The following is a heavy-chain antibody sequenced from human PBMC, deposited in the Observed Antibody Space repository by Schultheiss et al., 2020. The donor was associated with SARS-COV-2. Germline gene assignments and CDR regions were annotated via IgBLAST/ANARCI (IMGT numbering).Heavy chain of an antibody. V-gene: IGHV4-4*02. CDR1: GGSISSSNW. J-gene: IGHJ4*02. D-gene: IGHD6-13*01. CDR3: ARGSRAAAGVDY. CDR2: IYYSGST. Sequence: SETLSLTCAVSGGSISSSNWWSWVRQPPGKGLEWIGSIYYSGSTYYNPSLKSRVTISVDTSKNQFSLKLSSVTAADTAVYYCARGSRAAAGVDYWGQGTLVTVSS.